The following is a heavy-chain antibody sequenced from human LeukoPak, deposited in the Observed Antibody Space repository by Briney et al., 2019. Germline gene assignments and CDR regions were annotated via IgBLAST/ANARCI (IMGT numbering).Heavy chain of an antibody. CDR2: IYSGGST. J-gene: IGHJ4*02. Sequence: PGGSLRLSCAASGFTVSSIYMSWVRQAPGKGLEWVSVIYSGGSTYHADSVKGRFTSSRDNSKNTLYLQMNSLRVEDTAVYDCARAGYYNVWSGYFDYWGQGTLVTVS. CDR3: ARAGYYNVWSGYFDY. V-gene: IGHV3-66*01. D-gene: IGHD3-3*01. CDR1: GFTVSSIY.